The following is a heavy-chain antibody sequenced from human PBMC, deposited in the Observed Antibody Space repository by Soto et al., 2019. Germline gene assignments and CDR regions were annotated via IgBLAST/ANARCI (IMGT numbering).Heavy chain of an antibody. CDR3: ARGNHRWLQLWYFDL. Sequence: QVQLVQSGAEVKKPGSSVKVSCKASGGTFSSYAISWVRQAPGQGLEWMGGIIPIFGTVNYAQKIQGRVTITADESTSTAYMERRSLRSEDTAVYYCARGNHRWLQLWYFDLWGRGALVTVSS. V-gene: IGHV1-69*12. CDR2: IIPIFGTV. CDR1: GGTFSSYA. D-gene: IGHD5-12*01. J-gene: IGHJ2*01.